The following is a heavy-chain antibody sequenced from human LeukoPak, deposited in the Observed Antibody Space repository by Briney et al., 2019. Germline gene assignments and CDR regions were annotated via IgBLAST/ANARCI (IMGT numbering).Heavy chain of an antibody. V-gene: IGHV4-59*01. CDR2: IYYSGST. Sequence: SETLSLTCTVSGGSISSYYWSWIRQPPGKGLEWIGYIYYSGSTNYNPSLKSRVTISVDTSKNQFSLKLSSVTAADTAVYYCARESPRYCSGGSCRVFDYWGQGTLVTVSS. D-gene: IGHD2-15*01. CDR3: ARESPRYCSGGSCRVFDY. CDR1: GGSISSYY. J-gene: IGHJ4*02.